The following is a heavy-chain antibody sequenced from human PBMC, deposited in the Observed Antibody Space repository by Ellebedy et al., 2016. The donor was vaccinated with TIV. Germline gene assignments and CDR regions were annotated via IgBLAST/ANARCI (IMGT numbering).Heavy chain of an antibody. Sequence: PGGSLRLSCAASGLTFSSHAMSWVRQAPGKGLEWVSSISGSGGNTYYADSVKGRFAVSRDNSKDTLFLQMNNLRAEDAAVYYCAKGRGSGWYMYPIDYWGHGTLVTVSS. CDR1: GLTFSSHA. CDR3: AKGRGSGWYMYPIDY. J-gene: IGHJ4*01. D-gene: IGHD6-19*01. CDR2: ISGSGGNT. V-gene: IGHV3-23*01.